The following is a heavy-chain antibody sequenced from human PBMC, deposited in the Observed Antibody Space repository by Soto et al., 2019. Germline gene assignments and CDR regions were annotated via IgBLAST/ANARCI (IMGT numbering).Heavy chain of an antibody. Sequence: GGSLRLSCAASGFTFSSYSMNWVRQAPGKGLEWVSSISSSSSYIYYADSVKGRFTISRDNAKNSLYLQMNSLRAEDTAVYYCARGGARGSSWYYYYYGMDVWGQGTTVTVSS. V-gene: IGHV3-21*01. D-gene: IGHD6-13*01. CDR2: ISSSSSYI. J-gene: IGHJ6*02. CDR1: GFTFSSYS. CDR3: ARGGARGSSWYYYYYGMDV.